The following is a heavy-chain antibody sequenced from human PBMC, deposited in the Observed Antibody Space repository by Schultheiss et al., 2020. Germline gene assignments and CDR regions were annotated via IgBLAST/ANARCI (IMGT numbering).Heavy chain of an antibody. CDR3: ARQGSSGWHNKMYYFDY. J-gene: IGHJ4*02. Sequence: TLSLTCTVSGGSISSYYWSWIRQPPGKGLEWIGEINHSGSTNYNPSLKSRVTISVDTSKDHFSLNLTSVTAADTAVYYCARQGSSGWHNKMYYFDYWGQGTLVTVSS. D-gene: IGHD6-19*01. CDR1: GGSISSYY. V-gene: IGHV4-34*01. CDR2: INHSGST.